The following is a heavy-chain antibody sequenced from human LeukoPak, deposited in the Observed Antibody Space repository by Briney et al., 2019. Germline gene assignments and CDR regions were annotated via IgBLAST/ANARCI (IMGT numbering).Heavy chain of an antibody. CDR3: ARDLRRAAAGTRGVSDTNYYGMDV. V-gene: IGHV3-21*01. D-gene: IGHD6-13*01. CDR2: ISSSSSYI. Sequence: GGSLRLSCAASGFTFSSYSMTWVRQAPGKGLEWVSSISSSSSYIYYADSVKGRFTISRDNAKNSLYLQMNSLRAEDTAVYYCARDLRRAAAGTRGVSDTNYYGMDVWGQGTTVTVSS. CDR1: GFTFSSYS. J-gene: IGHJ6*02.